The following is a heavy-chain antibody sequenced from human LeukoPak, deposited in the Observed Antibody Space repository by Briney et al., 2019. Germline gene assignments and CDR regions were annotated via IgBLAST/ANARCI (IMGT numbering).Heavy chain of an antibody. CDR1: GFTVSRNY. D-gene: IGHD3-16*02. V-gene: IGHV3-66*01. CDR2: TYSGGST. Sequence: GGSLRLSGAASGFTVSRNYVTWVRQAPGKGLEWVSVTYSGGSTYYADSVKDRFAISRDNSKNTLYLQMNSLRAEDTAVYYCAREARDVWGSYRSYYFDHWGQGTLVTVSS. CDR3: AREARDVWGSYRSYYFDH. J-gene: IGHJ4*02.